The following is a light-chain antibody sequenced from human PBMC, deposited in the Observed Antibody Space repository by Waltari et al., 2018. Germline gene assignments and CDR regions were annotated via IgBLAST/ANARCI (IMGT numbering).Light chain of an antibody. V-gene: IGLV2-23*02. CDR1: TSNVGNYEL. Sequence: QSALTQPASVSGSPGQSITISCTGTTSNVGNYELVSWYQQHPGKAPKLIISEVNKRPSGISDRFSGSKSGNTASLTISGLLTEDEADYYCCSYAGSSTVMFGGGTKLTVL. J-gene: IGLJ3*02. CDR2: EVN. CDR3: CSYAGSSTVM.